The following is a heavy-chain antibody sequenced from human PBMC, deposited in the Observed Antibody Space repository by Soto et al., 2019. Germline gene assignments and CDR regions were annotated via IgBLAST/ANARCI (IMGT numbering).Heavy chain of an antibody. J-gene: IGHJ4*02. Sequence: GSLRLSCAASVFTFSSYVMSWVRQTPGKRLEWVSGINGSGDTTYYADSVKGRFTITRDNSKNTLYLQMNSLRADDTAVYYCAKDYGSGWSVDYWGQGALVTVSS. CDR1: VFTFSSYV. V-gene: IGHV3-23*01. CDR3: AKDYGSGWSVDY. CDR2: INGSGDTT. D-gene: IGHD6-19*01.